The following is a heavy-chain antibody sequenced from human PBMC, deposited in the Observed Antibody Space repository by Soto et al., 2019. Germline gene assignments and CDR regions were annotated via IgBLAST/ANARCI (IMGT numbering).Heavy chain of an antibody. CDR1: GFTFSSHA. CDR3: AKVSSSWYAGFFDL. D-gene: IGHD6-13*01. V-gene: IGHV3-23*01. Sequence: EVQLLESGGGLVQPGRSLRLSCTASGFTFSSHAMTWVRQAPGKGLEWVSGLSDNGDSIYYADSVKGRFTIYRDNSMNTLYLQMNTLRVEDTAVYYCAKVSSSWYAGFFDLWGQGTLVTVSS. J-gene: IGHJ4*02. CDR2: LSDNGDSI.